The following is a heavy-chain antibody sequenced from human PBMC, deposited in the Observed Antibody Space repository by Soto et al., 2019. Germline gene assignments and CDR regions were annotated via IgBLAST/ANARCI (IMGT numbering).Heavy chain of an antibody. V-gene: IGHV4-31*03. J-gene: IGHJ6*02. CDR2: IYYSGST. D-gene: IGHD1-26*01. CDR1: GGSISSGGYY. CDR3: ARDWDGAHGPLYGMDV. Sequence: SETLSLTCTVSGGSISSGGYYWSWIRQHPGKGPEWIGYIYYSGSTYYNPSLKSRVTISVDTSKNQFSLKLSSVTAADTAVYYCARDWDGAHGPLYGMDVWGQGTTVTVSS.